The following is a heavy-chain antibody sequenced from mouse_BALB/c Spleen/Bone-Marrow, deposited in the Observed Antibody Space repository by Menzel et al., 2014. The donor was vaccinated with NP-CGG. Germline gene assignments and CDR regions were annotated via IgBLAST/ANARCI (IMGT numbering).Heavy chain of an antibody. CDR1: GYSITSDYA. CDR2: ISYSGST. CDR3: ARSADWYFDV. V-gene: IGHV3-2*02. J-gene: IGHJ1*01. Sequence: EVQLQQSGPGLVKPSQSLSLTCTVTGYSITSDYAWHWIRQFPGNKLEWMGYISYSGSTSYYPYLKSRISITRDTSKNQFFLQLNSVTNEDTATYYGARSADWYFDVWGAGTTVTVSS.